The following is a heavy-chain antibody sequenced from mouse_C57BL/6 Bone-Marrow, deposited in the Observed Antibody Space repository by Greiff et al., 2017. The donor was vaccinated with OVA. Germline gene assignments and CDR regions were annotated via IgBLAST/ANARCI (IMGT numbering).Heavy chain of an antibody. J-gene: IGHJ4*01. CDR2: ISSGSSTI. Sequence: EVQRVESGGGLVKPGGSLKLSCAASGFTFSDYGMHWVRQAPEKGLEWVAYISSGSSTIYYADTVKGRFTISRDNAKNTLFLQMTSLRSEDTAMYYCARRIYYDYSYAMDYWGQGTSVTVSS. CDR3: ARRIYYDYSYAMDY. D-gene: IGHD2-4*01. V-gene: IGHV5-17*01. CDR1: GFTFSDYG.